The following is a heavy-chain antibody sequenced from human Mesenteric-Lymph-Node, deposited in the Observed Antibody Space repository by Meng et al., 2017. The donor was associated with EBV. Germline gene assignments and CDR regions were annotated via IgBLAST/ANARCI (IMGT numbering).Heavy chain of an antibody. Sequence: QVNLQGSGPGLVKPSKTLSLPCTFSGASISSGGYYWNWIRQSPGKGLELIGYIFYGGYTYYNLSLKSRVTISVDVSKNQFSLKLTSVTAADTAVYYCARMEFTYSWYFDLWGRGTLVTVSS. CDR2: IFYGGYT. CDR3: ARMEFTYSWYFDL. V-gene: IGHV4-30-4*01. J-gene: IGHJ2*01. D-gene: IGHD1-1*01. CDR1: GASISSGGYY.